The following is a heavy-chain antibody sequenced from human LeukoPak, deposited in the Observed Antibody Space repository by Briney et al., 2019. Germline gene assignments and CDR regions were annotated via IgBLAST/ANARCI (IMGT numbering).Heavy chain of an antibody. Sequence: ASVKVSCKASGYTFTSYGISWVRQAPGQGLEWMGWISAYNGNTDYAQKLQGRVTMTTDTSTSTAYMELRSLRSDDTAVYYCARDFGHLYYYGSGSPVDWFDPWGQGTLVTVSS. D-gene: IGHD3-10*01. J-gene: IGHJ5*02. CDR1: GYTFTSYG. CDR2: ISAYNGNT. V-gene: IGHV1-18*01. CDR3: ARDFGHLYYYGSGSPVDWFDP.